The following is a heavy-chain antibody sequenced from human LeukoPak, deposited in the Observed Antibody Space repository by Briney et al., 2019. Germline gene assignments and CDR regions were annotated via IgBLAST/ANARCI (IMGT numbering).Heavy chain of an antibody. D-gene: IGHD6-13*01. CDR1: GYTFTGYY. CDR2: INPNSGGT. V-gene: IGHV1-2*02. Sequence: VASVKVSCKASGYTFTGYYMHWVRQAPGQGLEWMGWINPNSGGTNYAQKFQGRVTMTRDTSISTAYVELSRLRSDDTAVYYCASDPGSSYSSSWYAAYGMDVWGQGTTVTVSS. J-gene: IGHJ6*02. CDR3: ASDPGSSYSSSWYAAYGMDV.